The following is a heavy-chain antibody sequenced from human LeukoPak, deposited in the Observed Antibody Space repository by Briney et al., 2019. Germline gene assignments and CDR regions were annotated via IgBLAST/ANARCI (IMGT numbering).Heavy chain of an antibody. Sequence: PSQTLSLTCTVSGGPISNGSYSWSWIRQPAGKGLEWIGRIYSRGSTNYNPSLKSRVTVVADTSKNQFSLKLTSVTAADTAVYYCAREEGLRLFNWFDSWGQGTLVTVSS. J-gene: IGHJ5*01. V-gene: IGHV4-61*02. CDR3: AREEGLRLFNWFDS. CDR2: IYSRGST. CDR1: GGPISNGSYS. D-gene: IGHD2-21*02.